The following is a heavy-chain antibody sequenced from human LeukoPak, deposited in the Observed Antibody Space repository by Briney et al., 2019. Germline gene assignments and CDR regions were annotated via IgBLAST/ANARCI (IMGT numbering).Heavy chain of an antibody. CDR3: ARGGTYNDILSFDP. Sequence: PSETLSLTCTVSGCSISYYYWTWIRQSPGKGLEWIGQIYYTGSTYYNPSLKRRVTISVDTSRNQFSLNLTSVTAADTPVYYCARGGTYNDILSFDPWGQGTLVTVSS. CDR2: IYYTGST. J-gene: IGHJ5*02. D-gene: IGHD3-9*01. CDR1: GCSISYYY. V-gene: IGHV4-59*01.